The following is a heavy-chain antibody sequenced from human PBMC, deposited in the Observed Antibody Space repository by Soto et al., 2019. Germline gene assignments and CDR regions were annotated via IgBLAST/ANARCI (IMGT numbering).Heavy chain of an antibody. CDR2: IYYTGRT. V-gene: IGHV4-61*08. D-gene: IGHD2-2*01. J-gene: IGHJ4*02. CDR1: GGSGGNLAFY. Sequence: SETLSLTWTVSGGSGGNLAFYRSCIRQPPGKGLEWIGYIYYTGRTTYNPSLKSRVTISIDPSKNQFALNVTSVTAADTAIYYCARDSTAFVFDYWGQGALVTVSS. CDR3: ARDSTAFVFDY.